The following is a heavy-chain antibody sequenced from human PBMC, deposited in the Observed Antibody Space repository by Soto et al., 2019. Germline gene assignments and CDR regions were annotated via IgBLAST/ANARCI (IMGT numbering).Heavy chain of an antibody. CDR2: INPNSGDT. D-gene: IGHD1-26*01. J-gene: IGHJ6*02. V-gene: IGHV1-2*02. Sequence: QVQLVQSGTEVKRPGDSVKVSSKASGYTFTGYYVHWVRQAPGQGLEWMGWINPNSGDTYLAQRFQGRVTVNRDTSIGTAYTELRGLTSDDTAEYYCAKGGAIVAAGTRVYLYNAMDVWGQGTTVTVSS. CDR3: AKGGAIVAAGTRVYLYNAMDV. CDR1: GYTFTGYY.